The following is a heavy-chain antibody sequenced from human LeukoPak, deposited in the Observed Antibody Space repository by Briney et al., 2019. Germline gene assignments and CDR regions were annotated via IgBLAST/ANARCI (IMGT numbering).Heavy chain of an antibody. CDR2: IYYTGFT. CDR3: ARHEDNGDYPLDY. Sequence: SETLSLTCTVTGGSISNYYWSWIRQPPGKGLEWIGYIYYTGFTNYNPSLKSRVTISVDTSRNQLSLQLSSVTAADTAVYYCARHEDNGDYPLDYWGQGTLVTVSS. D-gene: IGHD4-17*01. CDR1: GGSISNYY. J-gene: IGHJ4*02. V-gene: IGHV4-59*08.